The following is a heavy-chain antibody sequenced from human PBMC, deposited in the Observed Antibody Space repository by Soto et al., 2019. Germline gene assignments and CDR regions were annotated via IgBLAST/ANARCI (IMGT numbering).Heavy chain of an antibody. CDR2: IKTKTDGETT. CDR1: GLTFSNAW. D-gene: IGHD3-22*01. V-gene: IGHV3-15*01. CDR3: AKDLIPTYYYDSSGYYYKADDAFDI. Sequence: PGGSLRLSCAASGLTFSNAWMSWVRQAPGKGLEWIGRIKTKTDGETTDYAAPVKGRVTISRDDSKNTVYLQMNSLRAEDTAVYYCAKDLIPTYYYDSSGYYYKADDAFDIWGQGTMVTVSS. J-gene: IGHJ3*02.